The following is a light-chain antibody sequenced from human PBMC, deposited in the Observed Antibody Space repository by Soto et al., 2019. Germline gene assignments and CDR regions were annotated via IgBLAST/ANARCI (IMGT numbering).Light chain of an antibody. CDR2: GAS. CDR1: QSVSSSY. Sequence: EIVLTQSPGTLSLSPGERATLSCRASQSVSSSYLAWYQQKPGQAPRLLIYGASSRATGIPDRFSGSGSGTDFTLTISRLEPEAFAVYYCQKYGSSQFTFGPGTKVDIK. J-gene: IGKJ3*01. CDR3: QKYGSSQFT. V-gene: IGKV3-20*01.